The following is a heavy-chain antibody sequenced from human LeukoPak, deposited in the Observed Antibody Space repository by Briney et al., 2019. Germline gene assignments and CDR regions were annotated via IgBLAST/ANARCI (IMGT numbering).Heavy chain of an antibody. CDR3: ARAVGGDGSGSL. J-gene: IGHJ4*02. CDR1: GDSINTYY. D-gene: IGHD3-10*01. CDR2: IYYRVTS. Sequence: SETLSLTCTVSGDSINTYYWSWIRQPPGKGLEWIGYIYYRVTSDYNPSLKSRVTMSVDMSASQISLKLSSVTAADTAVYYCARAVGGDGSGSLWGPGTLVTVSS. V-gene: IGHV4-59*01.